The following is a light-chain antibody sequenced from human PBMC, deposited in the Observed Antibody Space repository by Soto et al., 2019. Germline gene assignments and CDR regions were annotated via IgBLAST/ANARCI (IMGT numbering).Light chain of an antibody. CDR3: SSYTGADSLA. Sequence: QSALAQPASVSGSPGQSIAISCTGTSSDVGAYNYVSWYQQHPGKAPKLIVHEVSDRPSGVSDRFSGSKSGNTASLTISELQAEDEADNYCSSYTGADSLAFGTGTK. CDR1: SSDVGAYNY. CDR2: EVS. J-gene: IGLJ1*01. V-gene: IGLV2-14*01.